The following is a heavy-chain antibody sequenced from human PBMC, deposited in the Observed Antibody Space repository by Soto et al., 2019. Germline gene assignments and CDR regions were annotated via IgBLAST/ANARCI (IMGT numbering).Heavy chain of an antibody. CDR1: GGTFSGYY. D-gene: IGHD5-12*01. CDR3: ASADKSYGEVATSRHFDY. J-gene: IGHJ4*02. CDR2: INHSGST. Sequence: SQTMSLTCAVYGGTFSGYYWRWIRQPPGKGLEWIGEINHSGSTNYNPSLKSRVTISVDTSKNQFSLKLSSVTAADTAVYYCASADKSYGEVATSRHFDYWGQGTLVTVSS. V-gene: IGHV4-34*01.